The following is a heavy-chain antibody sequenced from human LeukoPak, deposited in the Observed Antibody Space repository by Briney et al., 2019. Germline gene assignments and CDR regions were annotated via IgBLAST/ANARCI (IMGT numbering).Heavy chain of an antibody. J-gene: IGHJ4*02. Sequence: PGGSLRLSCAASGFTFSNAWMSWVRQAPGKGLEWVGRIKSKTDGGTTDYAAPVKGRFTISRDDSINTLYLQMNSLKTEDTAVYYCTTDPTHCTNGVCWYDYWGQGTLVTVSS. V-gene: IGHV3-15*01. CDR1: GFTFSNAW. CDR2: IKSKTDGGTT. CDR3: TTDPTHCTNGVCWYDY. D-gene: IGHD2-8*01.